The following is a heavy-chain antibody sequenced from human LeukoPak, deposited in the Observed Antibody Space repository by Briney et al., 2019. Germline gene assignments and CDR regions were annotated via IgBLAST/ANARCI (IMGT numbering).Heavy chain of an antibody. J-gene: IGHJ5*02. D-gene: IGHD1-26*01. CDR2: ISAYNGNT. V-gene: IGHV1-18*01. CDR1: GYTFTSYG. CDR3: ARVATEYFMGGNWSDP. Sequence: ASVKVSCKASGYTFTSYGISWVRQAPGQGLEWMGWISAYNGNTNYAQKLQGRVTMTTDTSTSTAYMELRSLRSDDTAVYYCARVATEYFMGGNWSDPWGQGTLVTVSS.